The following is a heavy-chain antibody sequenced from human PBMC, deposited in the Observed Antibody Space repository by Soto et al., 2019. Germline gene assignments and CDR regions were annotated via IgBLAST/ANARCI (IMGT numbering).Heavy chain of an antibody. Sequence: SETLSLTCAVSGDSVSSSSCWSWVRQAPGKGMEWIGEIYHSGTFNYNPSLASRVSVSVDKSRNQLSLNLKSVTAADTAVYRCARDFITGATYSGPSYYHMDVWGRGTTVTVSS. J-gene: IGHJ6*01. CDR1: GDSVSSSSC. V-gene: IGHV4-4*01. CDR3: ARDFITGATYSGPSYYHMDV. D-gene: IGHD1-20*01. CDR2: IYHSGTF.